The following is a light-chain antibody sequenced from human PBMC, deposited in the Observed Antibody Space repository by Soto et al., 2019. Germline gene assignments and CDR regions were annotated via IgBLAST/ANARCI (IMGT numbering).Light chain of an antibody. CDR2: DVS. Sequence: QSALTQPRSVSGSPGQSVSISCTGTSSDVGAYKYTSWYQQRPGTAPKLMIYDVSKRPSGVPDRFSGSKSGNTASLTISGLQAEDGADYYCCSYAGSYIYVFGTGTKVTVL. CDR3: CSYAGSYIYV. CDR1: SSDVGAYKY. J-gene: IGLJ1*01. V-gene: IGLV2-11*01.